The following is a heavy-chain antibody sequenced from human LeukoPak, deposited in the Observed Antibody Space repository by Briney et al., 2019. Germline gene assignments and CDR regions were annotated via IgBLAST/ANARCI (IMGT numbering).Heavy chain of an antibody. D-gene: IGHD3-3*01. CDR2: IYTSGST. Sequence: SETLSLTCTVSGGSISSYYWSWIRQPAGKGLEWIGRIYTSGSTNYNPSLKSRVAMSVDTSKNQFSLKLSSVTAADTAVYYCAREVIPRKYYDFWSGYSMFDYWGQGTLVTVSS. V-gene: IGHV4-4*07. CDR1: GGSISSYY. J-gene: IGHJ4*02. CDR3: AREVIPRKYYDFWSGYSMFDY.